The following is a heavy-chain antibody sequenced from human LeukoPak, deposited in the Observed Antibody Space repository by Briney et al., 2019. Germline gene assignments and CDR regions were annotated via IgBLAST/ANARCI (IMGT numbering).Heavy chain of an antibody. J-gene: IGHJ4*02. CDR1: GFTFSSYG. D-gene: IGHD1-26*01. CDR2: IRYDGSSK. CDR3: TRAGGGQWELTDDY. Sequence: GGSLRLSCAASGFTFSSYGMHWVRQAPGKGLEWVAFIRYDGSSKYYADSVRGRFTISRDNSKNTLYLQMNSLKTEDTAVYYCTRAGGGQWELTDDYWGQGTLVTVSS. V-gene: IGHV3-30*02.